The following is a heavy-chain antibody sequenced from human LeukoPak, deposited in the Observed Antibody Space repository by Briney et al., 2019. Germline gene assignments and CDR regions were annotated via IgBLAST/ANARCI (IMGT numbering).Heavy chain of an antibody. CDR1: GFTFSNYW. CDR3: ARDEESKAAAGTNDY. J-gene: IGHJ4*02. CDR2: IKQDGSEK. Sequence: GGSLRLSCEGSGFTFSNYWMSWVRQAPGKGLEWVANIKQDGSEKHYAESVKGRFTIYRDNAKNSLYLQMNSLRAEDTAVYYCARDEESKAAAGTNDYWGQGTLVTVSS. V-gene: IGHV3-7*01. D-gene: IGHD6-13*01.